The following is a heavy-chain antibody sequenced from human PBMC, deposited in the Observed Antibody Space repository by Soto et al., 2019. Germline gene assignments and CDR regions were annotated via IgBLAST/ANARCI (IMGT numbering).Heavy chain of an antibody. CDR1: GGTFSSYT. J-gene: IGHJ4*02. Sequence: QVQLVQSGAEVKKPESSVKVSCKASGGTFSSYTITWVRQAPGQGLEWMGRIIPILGIANYAQKFQGRVTITADKSTSTAYMELSSLRSEDTAVYYCVRSTTGTTSGFDYWGQGTLVTVSS. D-gene: IGHD1-1*01. V-gene: IGHV1-69*02. CDR2: IIPILGIA. CDR3: VRSTTGTTSGFDY.